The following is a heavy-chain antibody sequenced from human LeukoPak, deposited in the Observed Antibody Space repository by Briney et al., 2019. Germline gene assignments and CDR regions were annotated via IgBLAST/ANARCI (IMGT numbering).Heavy chain of an antibody. V-gene: IGHV3-30*18. CDR3: AKDGGVIPYYYYYMDV. Sequence: GRSLRLSCAASGFTLSSHGMHWVRQAPGKGLEWVAFISYDGSNKYYADSVKGRFTISRDNSKNTLYLQMNSLRAEDTAVYYCAKDGGVIPYYYYYMDVWGKGTTVTVSS. J-gene: IGHJ6*03. D-gene: IGHD3-16*01. CDR1: GFTLSSHG. CDR2: ISYDGSNK.